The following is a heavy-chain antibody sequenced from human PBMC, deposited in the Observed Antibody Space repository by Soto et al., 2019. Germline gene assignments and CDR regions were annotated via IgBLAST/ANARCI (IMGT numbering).Heavy chain of an antibody. Sequence: PGGSLRLSCAASGFTFSSYAMNWVRQAPGKGLEWVSVISGSGGSTYYADAVKGRFTISRDNSKNTLYLQMNSLRAEDTGVYYCAKRTVGWYFDLWGRGTLVTVYS. CDR1: GFTFSSYA. D-gene: IGHD4-17*01. J-gene: IGHJ2*01. CDR3: AKRTVGWYFDL. CDR2: ISGSGGST. V-gene: IGHV3-23*01.